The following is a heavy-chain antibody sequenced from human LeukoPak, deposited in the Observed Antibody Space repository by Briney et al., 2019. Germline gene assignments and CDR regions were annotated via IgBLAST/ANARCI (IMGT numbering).Heavy chain of an antibody. Sequence: ASETLSLTCAVSGYSISSGFYWGWIRQPPGKGLEWIGSIYHSGSTYYNPSLKSRVTISLDTSKNQFSLRLSSVTAADTAVYYCARRSEYFQDWGQGTLLTVS. CDR2: IYHSGST. CDR3: ARRSEYFQD. CDR1: GYSISSGFY. V-gene: IGHV4-38-2*01. J-gene: IGHJ1*01.